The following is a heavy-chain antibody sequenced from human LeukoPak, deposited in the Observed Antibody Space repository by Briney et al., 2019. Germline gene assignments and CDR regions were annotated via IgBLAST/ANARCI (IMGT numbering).Heavy chain of an antibody. Sequence: SQTLSLTCTVSGGSISSGGYYWSWIRQHPGKGLEWIGYIYYSGSTYYNPSLKSRVTISVDTSKNQFSLKLSSVTAADTAVYYCARGHSRDATTGDRYFDYWGQGTLVTVSS. V-gene: IGHV4-31*03. J-gene: IGHJ4*02. CDR2: IYYSGST. CDR1: GGSISSGGYY. CDR3: ARGHSRDATTGDRYFDY. D-gene: IGHD5-12*01.